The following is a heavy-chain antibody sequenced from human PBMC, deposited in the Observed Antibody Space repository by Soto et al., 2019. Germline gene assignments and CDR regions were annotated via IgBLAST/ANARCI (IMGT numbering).Heavy chain of an antibody. D-gene: IGHD6-13*01. CDR3: ARDESSTCWDGMAV. V-gene: IGHV4-38-2*02. CDR1: GDSLSPCYN. J-gene: IGHJ6*02. Sequence: SYSVSGDSLSPCYNCGCSRQPPGKGLEWIGSIYHSGSTYYNPSLKSRVTISVDKSKNQFSLKLSSVTAADTAVYYCARDESSTCWDGMAVWGQGTTVT. CDR2: IYHSGST.